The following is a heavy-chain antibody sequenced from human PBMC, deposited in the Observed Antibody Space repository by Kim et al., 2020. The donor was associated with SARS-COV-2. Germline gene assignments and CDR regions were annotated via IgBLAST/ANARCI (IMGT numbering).Heavy chain of an antibody. CDR3: ARESVAGARHLDY. CDR1: GGSISSSSYY. V-gene: IGHV4-39*07. D-gene: IGHD6-19*01. Sequence: SETLSLTCTVSGGSISSSSYYWGWIRQPPGKGLEWIGSIYYSGSTYYNPSLKSRVTISVDTSKNQFSLKLSSVTAADTAVYYCARESVAGARHLDYWGQGTLVTVSS. CDR2: IYYSGST. J-gene: IGHJ4*02.